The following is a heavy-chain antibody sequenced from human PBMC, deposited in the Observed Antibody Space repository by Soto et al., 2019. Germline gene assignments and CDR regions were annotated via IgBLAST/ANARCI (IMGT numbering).Heavy chain of an antibody. CDR1: GYTFTSYG. J-gene: IGHJ6*02. Sequence: GASVKVSCKASGYTFTSYGISWVRQAPGQGLEWMGWISAYNGNTNYAQKLQGRVTMTTDTSTSTAYMELRSLRSDDTAVYYCAGHGDPDYYYYGMDVWGQGTTVTVSS. CDR2: ISAYNGNT. V-gene: IGHV1-18*01. CDR3: AGHGDPDYYYYGMDV. D-gene: IGHD4-17*01.